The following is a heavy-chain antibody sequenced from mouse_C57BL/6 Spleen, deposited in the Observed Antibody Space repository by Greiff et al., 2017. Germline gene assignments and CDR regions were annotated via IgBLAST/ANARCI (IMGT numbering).Heavy chain of an antibody. J-gene: IGHJ2*01. V-gene: IGHV5-9*01. CDR1: GFTFSSYT. D-gene: IGHD1-1*01. CDR2: ISGGGGNT. CDR3: ARHGGSSSYDYFDY. Sequence: DVMLVESGGGLVKPGGSLKLSCAASGFTFSSYTMSWVRQTPEKRLEWVATISGGGGNTYYPDSVKGRFTISRDNAKNTLYLQMSSLRSEDTALYYCARHGGSSSYDYFDYWGQGTTLTVSS.